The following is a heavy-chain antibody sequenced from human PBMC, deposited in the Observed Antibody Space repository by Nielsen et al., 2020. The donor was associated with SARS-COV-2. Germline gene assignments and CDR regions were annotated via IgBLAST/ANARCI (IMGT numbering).Heavy chain of an antibody. Sequence: SLRPSCAASGPTLSSYATDWARQVPGKVLEWVAVISYDGSNKYYADSVKGRFTISRDNSKNTLYLQMNSLRAEDTAVYYCARDGSGWYIGYWGQGTLVTVSS. D-gene: IGHD6-19*01. CDR3: ARDGSGWYIGY. J-gene: IGHJ4*02. CDR1: GPTLSSYA. V-gene: IGHV3-30-3*01. CDR2: ISYDGSNK.